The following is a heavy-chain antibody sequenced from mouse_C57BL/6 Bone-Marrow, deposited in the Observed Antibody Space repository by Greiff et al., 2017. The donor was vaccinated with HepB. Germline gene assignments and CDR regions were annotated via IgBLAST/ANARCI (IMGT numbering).Heavy chain of an antibody. CDR3: ARRYGNYGFAY. J-gene: IGHJ3*01. Sequence: EVKVVDSGGGLVKPGGSLKLSCAASGFTFSSYAMSWVRQTPEKRLEWVATISDGGSYTYYPDNVKGRFTISRDNAKNNLYLQMSHLKSEDTAMYYCARRYGNYGFAYWGQGTLVTVSA. V-gene: IGHV5-4*03. CDR2: ISDGGSYT. D-gene: IGHD2-1*01. CDR1: GFTFSSYA.